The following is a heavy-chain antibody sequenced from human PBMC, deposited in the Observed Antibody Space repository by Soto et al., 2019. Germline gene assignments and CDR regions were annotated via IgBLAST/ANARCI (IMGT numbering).Heavy chain of an antibody. V-gene: IGHV3-11*01. J-gene: IGHJ3*02. CDR2: ISSSSNII. CDR1: GFIFSDYY. CDR3: ARDGDYYESSAYFRRDAFDI. Sequence: QVQLVESGGGLVEPGGSLRLSCAASGFIFSDYYMSWIRQAPGKGLEWISYISSSSNIIQYADSVKGRFTISRDNARNSLYLQMDSLRAEDTALYFCARDGDYYESSAYFRRDAFDIWGQGTVVTVSS. D-gene: IGHD3-22*01.